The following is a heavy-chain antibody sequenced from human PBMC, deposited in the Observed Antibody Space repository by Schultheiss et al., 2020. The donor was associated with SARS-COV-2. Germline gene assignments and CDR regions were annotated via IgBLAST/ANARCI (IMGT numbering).Heavy chain of an antibody. CDR2: IYYSGST. D-gene: IGHD3-16*01. Sequence: SETLSLTCTVSGGSISSGGYSWSWIRQPPGKGLEWIGYIYYSGSTNYNPSLKSRVTISVDTSKNQFSLKLSSVTAADTAVYYCARGGEGYYWGQGTLVTVSS. J-gene: IGHJ4*02. CDR1: GGSISSGGYS. V-gene: IGHV4-61*08. CDR3: ARGGEGYY.